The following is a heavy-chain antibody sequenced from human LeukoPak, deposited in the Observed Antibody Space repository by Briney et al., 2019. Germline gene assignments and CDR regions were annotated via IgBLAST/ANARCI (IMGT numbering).Heavy chain of an antibody. CDR1: XFTXSDFY. Sequence: SLRLSXXASXFTXSDFYMSWIRQAPGKGLEWVSYIGSSSSYTNYADSVKGRFTISRDNAKNSLYLQMSGLRADDTAVYYCARGGQELDNWGQGTLVTVSS. CDR2: IGSSSSYT. CDR3: ARGGQELDN. J-gene: IGHJ4*02. D-gene: IGHD1-26*01. V-gene: IGHV3-11*06.